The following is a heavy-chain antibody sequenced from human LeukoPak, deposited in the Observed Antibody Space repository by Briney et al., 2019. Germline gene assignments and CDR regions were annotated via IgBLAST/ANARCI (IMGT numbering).Heavy chain of an antibody. D-gene: IGHD2-2*01. CDR2: IYPGDSDT. V-gene: IGHV5-51*01. J-gene: IGHJ5*02. Sequence: GESLKISCKGSGYRFTSYWIGWVRPMPGKGLEWMGIIYPGDSDTRYSPSFQGQVTISADKSISTAYLQWSSLKASDTAMYYCARGGYCSSTSCYEENWFDPWGQGTLVTVSS. CDR3: ARGGYCSSTSCYEENWFDP. CDR1: GYRFTSYW.